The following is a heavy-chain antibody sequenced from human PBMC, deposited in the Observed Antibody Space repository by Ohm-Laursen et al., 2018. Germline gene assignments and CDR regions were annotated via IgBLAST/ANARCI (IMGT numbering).Heavy chain of an antibody. CDR3: VRGGPGGTPDDY. D-gene: IGHD1-7*01. J-gene: IGHJ4*02. CDR2: INHRGTT. V-gene: IGHV4-34*01. CDR1: GESFSGSY. Sequence: GTLSLTCTVYGESFSGSYCSWIRQPPGKGLEWIGEINHRGTTNYKSSLKSRVTISVDTSKNQLSLELTSVTAADTAEYYCVRGGPGGTPDDYWGQGTLVTVSS.